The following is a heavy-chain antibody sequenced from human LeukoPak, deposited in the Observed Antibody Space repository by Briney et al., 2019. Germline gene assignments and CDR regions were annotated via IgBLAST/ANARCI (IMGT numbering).Heavy chain of an antibody. D-gene: IGHD4-4*01. J-gene: IGHJ5*02. CDR1: GFTFSSYS. Sequence: GGSLRLSCAASGFTFSSYSMNWVRQAPGRGLEWASFISSSSRYIYYAESVKGRFTISRDNAKNSLYLQMNGLRDEDTAVYYCARDRATGWFDPWGQGTLVTVSS. V-gene: IGHV3-21*01. CDR3: ARDRATGWFDP. CDR2: ISSSSRYI.